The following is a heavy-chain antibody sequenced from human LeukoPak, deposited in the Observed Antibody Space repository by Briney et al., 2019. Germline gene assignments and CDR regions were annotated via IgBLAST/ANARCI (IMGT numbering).Heavy chain of an antibody. J-gene: IGHJ4*02. CDR1: GGSTSSYY. V-gene: IGHV4-59*08. D-gene: IGHD5-18*01. CDR3: ARHGRGYSYGYLFDY. Sequence: SETLSLTCTVSGGSTSSYYWSWIRQPPGKGLEWIGYIYYSGSTNYNPSLKSRVTISVDTSKNQFSLKLSSVTAADTAVYYCARHGRGYSYGYLFDYWGQGTLVTVSS. CDR2: IYYSGST.